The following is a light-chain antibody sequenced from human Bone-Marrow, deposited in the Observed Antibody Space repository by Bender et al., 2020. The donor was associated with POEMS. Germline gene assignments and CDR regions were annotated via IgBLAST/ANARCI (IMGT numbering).Light chain of an antibody. CDR3: QAWDSLTGI. CDR1: KLGDKF. Sequence: SYALTQPLSVSVSPGQTANITCSGHKLGDKFVCWYQQKPGQSPVLVIYEGEKRPAGFPERFSGSNPGNTAPLTISGTQTLDEADYYCQAWDSLTGIFAGGTKLTVL. CDR2: EGE. J-gene: IGLJ2*01. V-gene: IGLV3-1*01.